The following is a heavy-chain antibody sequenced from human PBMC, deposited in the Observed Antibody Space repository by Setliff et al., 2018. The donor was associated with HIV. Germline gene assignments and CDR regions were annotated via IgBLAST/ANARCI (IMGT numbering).Heavy chain of an antibody. CDR1: GFTFRSHA. Sequence: GGSLRLSCAASGFTFRSHAVHWVRQAPGKGLEWVAIISYDGTKTHYTDSVKGRFTISRDNSKNILYLQMNNLRAEDTALYYCARVDCSGGTCYSANYYYYYAMDVWGQGTTVTVSS. J-gene: IGHJ6*02. CDR2: ISYDGTKT. D-gene: IGHD2-15*01. CDR3: ARVDCSGGTCYSANYYYYYAMDV. V-gene: IGHV3-30*04.